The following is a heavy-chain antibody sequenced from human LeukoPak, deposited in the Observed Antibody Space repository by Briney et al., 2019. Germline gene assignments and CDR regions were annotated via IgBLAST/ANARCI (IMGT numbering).Heavy chain of an antibody. J-gene: IGHJ6*02. V-gene: IGHV3-21*01. Sequence: GGSLRLSCAASGFTFSSYSMNWVRQAPGKGLVWVSSISSSSSYIYYADSVKGRFTISRDNAKNSLYLQMNSLRAEDTAVYYCARQDGHYYYYGMDVWGQGTTVTVSS. D-gene: IGHD2-15*01. CDR2: ISSSSSYI. CDR3: ARQDGHYYYYGMDV. CDR1: GFTFSSYS.